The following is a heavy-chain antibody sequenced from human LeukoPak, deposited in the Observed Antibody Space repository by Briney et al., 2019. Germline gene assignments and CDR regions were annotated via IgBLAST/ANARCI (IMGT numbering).Heavy chain of an antibody. Sequence: SETLSLTCTVSGGSISSSSYYWGWLRQPPGKGLEWIGTINYSGSTYNNPSLKSRITLSVDTSKNQFSLKLSSVTAADTAVYYCARQGSRRIWYFDLWGRGTLVTVSS. J-gene: IGHJ2*01. D-gene: IGHD1-26*01. CDR2: INYSGST. CDR1: GGSISSSSYY. V-gene: IGHV4-39*01. CDR3: ARQGSRRIWYFDL.